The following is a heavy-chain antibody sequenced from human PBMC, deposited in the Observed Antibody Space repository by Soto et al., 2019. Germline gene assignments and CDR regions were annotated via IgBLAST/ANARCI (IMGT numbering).Heavy chain of an antibody. V-gene: IGHV4-59*08. CDR2: IYYSGST. D-gene: IGHD4-17*01. CDR1: GGSISSYY. J-gene: IGHJ4*02. Sequence: PSETLSLTCTVSGGSISSYYWSWIRQPPGKGLEWIGYIYYSGSTNYNPSLKSRVTISVDTSKNQFSLKLSSVTAADTAVYYCARRHGDTYYFDYWGQGTLVTVSS. CDR3: ARRHGDTYYFDY.